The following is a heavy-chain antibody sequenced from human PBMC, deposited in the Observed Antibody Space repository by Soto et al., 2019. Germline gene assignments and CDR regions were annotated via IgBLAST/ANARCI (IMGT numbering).Heavy chain of an antibody. Sequence: QVQLVESGGGVVQPGRSLRLSCAASGFTFSSYAMHWVRQAPGKGLEWVAVISYDGSNKYYADSVKGRFTISRDNSKNTLYLQMNSLRAEDTAVYYCARDPEDYFDYWGQGTLVTVSS. J-gene: IGHJ4*02. CDR2: ISYDGSNK. CDR1: GFTFSSYA. CDR3: ARDPEDYFDY. V-gene: IGHV3-30-3*01.